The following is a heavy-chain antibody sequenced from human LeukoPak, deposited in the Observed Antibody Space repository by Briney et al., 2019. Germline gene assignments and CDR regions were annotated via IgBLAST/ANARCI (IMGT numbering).Heavy chain of an antibody. V-gene: IGHV3-7*03. D-gene: IGHD6-6*01. J-gene: IGHJ3*02. Sequence: PGGSLRLSCAASGFALSSHWMTWVRQVPGRGPEWVANVNRDGSETYYLDSVKGRFTISRDNAKNSLYLQLNSLGPEDTALYYCVKVEYSTSYKAFDIWGQGTMVTVSS. CDR1: GFALSSHW. CDR3: VKVEYSTSYKAFDI. CDR2: VNRDGSET.